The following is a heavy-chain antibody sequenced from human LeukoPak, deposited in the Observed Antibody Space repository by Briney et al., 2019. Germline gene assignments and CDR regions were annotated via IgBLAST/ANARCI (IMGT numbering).Heavy chain of an antibody. V-gene: IGHV4-59*08. CDR3: ARSGGYNSPLYY. Sequence: SETLSLTCTVSGGSISNYYWNWIRQPPGKGLEWIGYIYHSGSTNYNPSLNSRVTISVDTSKNQFSLTVSSVTAADSAVYYCARSGGYNSPLYYWGQGTLVTVSS. CDR2: IYHSGST. D-gene: IGHD5-24*01. CDR1: GGSISNYY. J-gene: IGHJ4*02.